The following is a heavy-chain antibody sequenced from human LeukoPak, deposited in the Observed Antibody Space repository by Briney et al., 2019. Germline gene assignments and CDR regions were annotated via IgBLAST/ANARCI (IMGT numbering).Heavy chain of an antibody. Sequence: SETLSLTCTVSGVSISGGGSSWSWIRQPPGKGLEWIGYIYNSGSTYYNPSLKSRLIISVDTSKNQFSMNLKSVTAADTAVYYCARLDAGYSSSWYQEAYFDYWGQGTLVTVSS. CDR2: IYNSGST. D-gene: IGHD6-13*01. V-gene: IGHV4-30-4*07. J-gene: IGHJ4*02. CDR3: ARLDAGYSSSWYQEAYFDY. CDR1: GVSISGGGSS.